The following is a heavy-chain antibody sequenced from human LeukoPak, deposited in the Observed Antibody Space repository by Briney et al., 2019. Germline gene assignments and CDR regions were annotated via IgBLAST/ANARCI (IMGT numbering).Heavy chain of an antibody. CDR1: GGSISSSSYY. V-gene: IGHV4-39*07. Sequence: SETLSLTCTVSGGSISSSSYYWGWIRQPPGKGLEWIGSVYYSGSSYYNPSLKSRVTISVDKSKNQFSLRLSSVTAADTAVYYCARDEGGFEYWGQGILVTVSS. CDR3: ARDEGGFEY. CDR2: VYYSGSS. D-gene: IGHD2-15*01. J-gene: IGHJ4*02.